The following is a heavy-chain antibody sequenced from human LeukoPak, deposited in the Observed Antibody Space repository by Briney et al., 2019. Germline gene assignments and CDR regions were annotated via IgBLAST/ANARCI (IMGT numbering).Heavy chain of an antibody. CDR2: INTNTGNP. CDR3: AGGVPAADLDY. CDR1: GYAFTSYG. J-gene: IGHJ4*02. V-gene: IGHV7-4-1*02. Sequence: ASVKVSCKASGYAFTSYGISWVRQAPGQGLEWMGWINTNTGNPTYAQGFTGRFVFSLDTSVSTAYLQISSLKAEDTAVYYCAGGVPAADLDYWGQGTLVTVSS. D-gene: IGHD2-2*01.